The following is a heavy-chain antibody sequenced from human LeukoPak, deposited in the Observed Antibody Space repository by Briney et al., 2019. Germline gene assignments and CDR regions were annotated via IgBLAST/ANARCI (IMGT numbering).Heavy chain of an antibody. CDR2: ISSSSSYI. CDR1: GFTFSSYS. CDR3: ARDWRDSSGKFPNDAFDI. V-gene: IGHV3-21*01. Sequence: GGSLRLPCAASGFTFSSYSMNWVRQAPGKGLEWVSSISSSSSYIYYADSVKGRFTISRDNAKNSLYLQMNSLRAEDTAVYYCARDWRDSSGKFPNDAFDIWGQGTMVTVSS. J-gene: IGHJ3*02. D-gene: IGHD3-22*01.